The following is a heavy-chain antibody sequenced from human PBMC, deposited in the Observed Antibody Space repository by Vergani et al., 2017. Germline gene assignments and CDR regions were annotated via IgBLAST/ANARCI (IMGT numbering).Heavy chain of an antibody. J-gene: IGHJ3*02. Sequence: EVQLVESGGGLVQPGGSLRLSCAASGFTFSSYWMSWVRQAPGKGLEWVGRIKSKTDGGTTDYAAPVKGRFTISRDDSKNTLYLQMNSLKTEDTAVYYCTTDETTVTTEDAFDIWGQGTMVTVSS. CDR1: GFTFSSYW. D-gene: IGHD4-17*01. CDR3: TTDETTVTTEDAFDI. CDR2: IKSKTDGGTT. V-gene: IGHV3-15*01.